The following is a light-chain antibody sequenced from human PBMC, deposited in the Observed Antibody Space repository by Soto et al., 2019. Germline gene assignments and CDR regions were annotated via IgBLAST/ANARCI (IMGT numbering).Light chain of an antibody. CDR3: QQYNEWPLT. CDR1: QNVYNN. J-gene: IGKJ4*01. V-gene: IGKV3-15*01. CDR2: HAS. Sequence: ETVMTQSPAPLSVSPGERATLSCRASQNVYNNLAWYQQKPGQAPRLLIYHASSRATGIPARCSGSGSGTEFTLTISSLQSEDFAVYYCQQYNEWPLTFGGGTKVEIK.